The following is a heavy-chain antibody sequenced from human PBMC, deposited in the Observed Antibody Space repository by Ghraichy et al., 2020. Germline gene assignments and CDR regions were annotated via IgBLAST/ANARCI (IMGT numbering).Heavy chain of an antibody. CDR1: GFTFSSYS. J-gene: IGHJ4*02. V-gene: IGHV3-48*02. CDR2: ISSSSSTI. D-gene: IGHD3-10*01. CDR3: AREAGYYGSGSYDY. Sequence: GGSLRLSCAASGFTFSSYSMNWVRQAPGKGLEWVSYISSSSSTIYYADSVKGRFTISRDNAKNSLYLQMNSLRDEDTAVYYCAREAGYYGSGSYDYWGQGTLVTVSS.